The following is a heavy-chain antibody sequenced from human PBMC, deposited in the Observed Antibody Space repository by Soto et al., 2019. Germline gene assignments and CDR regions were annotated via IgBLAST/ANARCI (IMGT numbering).Heavy chain of an antibody. J-gene: IGHJ4*02. CDR3: AKDHVVVVVPHSNFDY. CDR2: ISGSGGST. V-gene: IGHV3-23*01. D-gene: IGHD2-15*01. CDR1: GFTFGSYA. Sequence: PGGSLRLSCAASGFTFGSYAMSWVRQAPGKGLEWVSAISGSGGSTYYADSVKGRFTISRDNSKNTLYLQMNSLRAEDTAVYYCAKDHVVVVVPHSNFDYWGQGTLVTVSS.